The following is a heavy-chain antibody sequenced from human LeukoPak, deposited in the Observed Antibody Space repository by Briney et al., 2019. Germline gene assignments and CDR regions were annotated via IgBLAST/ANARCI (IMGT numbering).Heavy chain of an antibody. J-gene: IGHJ6*02. CDR2: IYYSGST. CDR1: GGSISSGDYY. CDR3: ARDLGLHYYYYGMDV. V-gene: IGHV4-30-4*01. D-gene: IGHD1-7*01. Sequence: SETLSLTCTVSGGSISSGDYYWSWIRQPPGKGLEWIGYIYYSGSTYYNPSLESRVTISVDTSKNQFSLKLSSVTAAGTAVYYCARDLGLHYYYYGMDVWGQGTTVTVSS.